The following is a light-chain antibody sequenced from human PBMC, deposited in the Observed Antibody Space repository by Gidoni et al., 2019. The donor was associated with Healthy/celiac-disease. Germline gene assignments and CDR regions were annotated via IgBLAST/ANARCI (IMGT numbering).Light chain of an antibody. CDR2: GAS. Sequence: EIVLKQSPGTLSLSPGERTTPSCRASQSVSSSYVAWYQQKPGQAPRLLIYGASRRATGIPDRFSGSGSGTDFTLTISRLEPEDFAVYYCQQYGSSPLTFGGGTKVEIK. CDR1: QSVSSSY. CDR3: QQYGSSPLT. J-gene: IGKJ4*01. V-gene: IGKV3-20*01.